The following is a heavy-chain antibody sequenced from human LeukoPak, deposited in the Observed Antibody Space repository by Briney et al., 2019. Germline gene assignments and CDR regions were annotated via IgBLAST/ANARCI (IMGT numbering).Heavy chain of an antibody. Sequence: ASGKVSFKVSGYTLTELSMHWVRQAPGKGLEWMGGFDPEDGETIYAQKFQGRVTMTEDTSTDTAYMELSSLRSEDTAVYYCATYLITMVRGVISPPFDYWGQGTLVTVSS. CDR3: ATYLITMVRGVISPPFDY. D-gene: IGHD3-10*01. J-gene: IGHJ4*02. CDR2: FDPEDGET. V-gene: IGHV1-24*01. CDR1: GYTLTELS.